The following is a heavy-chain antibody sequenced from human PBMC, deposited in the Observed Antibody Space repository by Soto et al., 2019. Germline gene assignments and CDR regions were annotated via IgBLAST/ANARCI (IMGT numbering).Heavy chain of an antibody. CDR3: ASTPLTRVTTGDY. CDR1: GGSISSGGYY. D-gene: IGHD2-2*01. J-gene: IGHJ4*02. Sequence: SETLSLTCTVSGGSISSGGYYWSWIRQHPGKGLEWIGYIYYSGSTYYNPSLKSRVTISVDTSKNQFSLKLSSVTAADTAVYYCASTPLTRVTTGDYWGQGTLVTVSS. CDR2: IYYSGST. V-gene: IGHV4-31*03.